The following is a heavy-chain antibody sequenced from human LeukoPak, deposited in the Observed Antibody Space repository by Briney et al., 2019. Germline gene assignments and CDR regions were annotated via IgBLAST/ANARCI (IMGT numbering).Heavy chain of an antibody. J-gene: IGHJ4*02. Sequence: GGTLRLSCAASGFTFSSYGMSWVRQAPGKPLEGVSAISGSGGSTYYADSVKGRFTISRDNSKNTLYLQMNSLRAEDTAVYYCAKDPTYYYDSSGYSPPYYFDYWGQGTLVTVSS. CDR1: GFTFSSYG. CDR3: AKDPTYYYDSSGYSPPYYFDY. CDR2: ISGSGGST. V-gene: IGHV3-23*01. D-gene: IGHD3-22*01.